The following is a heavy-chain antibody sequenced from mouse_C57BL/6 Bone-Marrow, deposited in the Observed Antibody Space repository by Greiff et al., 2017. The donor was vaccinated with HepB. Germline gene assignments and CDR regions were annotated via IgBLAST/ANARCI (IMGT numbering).Heavy chain of an antibody. CDR1: GFTFSDYG. V-gene: IGHV5-17*01. Sequence: EVNVVESGGGLVKPGGSLKLSCAASGFTFSDYGMHWVRQAPEKGLEWVAYISSGSSTIYYADTVKGRFTISRDNAKNTRFLQMTSLRSEDTAMYYCARKAERYWGQGTSVTVSS. CDR2: ISSGSSTI. J-gene: IGHJ4*01. CDR3: ARKAERY.